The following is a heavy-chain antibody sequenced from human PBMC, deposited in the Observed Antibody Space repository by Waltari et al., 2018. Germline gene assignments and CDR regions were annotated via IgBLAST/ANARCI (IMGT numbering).Heavy chain of an antibody. V-gene: IGHV1-69*13. CDR3: AQQQQLVPNGMDV. CDR1: GGTFSSYA. Sequence: QVQLVQSGAEVKKPGSSVKVSCKASGGTFSSYAISWVRQAPGQGLEWMGGTNPSFGTANYAPKFQGRVTITADESTITAYMELSSLRSEDTAVYYCAQQQQLVPNGMDVWGQGTTVTVSS. J-gene: IGHJ6*02. D-gene: IGHD6-13*01. CDR2: TNPSFGTA.